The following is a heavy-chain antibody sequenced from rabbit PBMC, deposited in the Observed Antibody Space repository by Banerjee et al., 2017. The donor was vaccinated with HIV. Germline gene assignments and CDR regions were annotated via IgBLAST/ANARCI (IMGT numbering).Heavy chain of an antibody. CDR2: IYTGDGNT. D-gene: IGHD6-1*01. Sequence: QEQLEESGGDLVKPEGSLTLTCTASGFSFSSTYWICWVRQAPGKGLEWIAGIYTGDGNTYDADWANGRFAIAKSSSTTVTLQMTGLPAAALAAYCWARGYTYGAENEWAYSLKLWG. CDR3: ARGYTYGAENEWAYSLKL. V-gene: IGHV1S45*01. CDR1: GFSFSSTYW. J-gene: IGHJ4*01.